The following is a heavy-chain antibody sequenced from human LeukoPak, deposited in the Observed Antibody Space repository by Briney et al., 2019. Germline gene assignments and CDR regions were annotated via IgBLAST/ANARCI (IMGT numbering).Heavy chain of an antibody. J-gene: IGHJ6*03. CDR3: ARRPSVLCNDGYHYHMHV. D-gene: IGHD1-1*01. CDR1: GGSISSGSYY. CDR2: IYYVGST. Sequence: SETLSLTCTVSGGSISSGSYYWGWIRQPPGKGLEWIGSIYYVGSTHYNPSLKSRVTMSVDTSKNQFFLKLISVTAADTAGYYCARRPSVLCNDGYHYHMHVWGKGTTVTISS. V-gene: IGHV4-39*01.